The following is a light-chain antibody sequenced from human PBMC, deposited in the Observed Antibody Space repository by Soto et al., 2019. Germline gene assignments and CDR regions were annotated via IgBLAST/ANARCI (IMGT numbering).Light chain of an antibody. V-gene: IGKV1-5*03. J-gene: IGKJ2*01. CDR2: KAS. Sequence: ASVGDXVSXTCRXXXXLNSWLARYQQKPGKAPKLLIYKASTLESGVPSRFSGSGSGTEFTLTISSLQPDDFATYYCQQYNTYSFGQGTKLEIK. CDR3: QQYNTYS. CDR1: XXLNSW.